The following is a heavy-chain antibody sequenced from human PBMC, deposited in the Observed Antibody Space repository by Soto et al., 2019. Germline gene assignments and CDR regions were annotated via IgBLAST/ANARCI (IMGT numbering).Heavy chain of an antibody. Sequence: PGGSLRLSCAASGFTFSSYAMSWVRQAPGKGLEWVSAISGSGGSTYYADSVKGRFTISRDNSKNTLYLQMNSLRAEDTAVYYCAKDRAPPDGLLWFGELSSKYYYYGMDVWGQGTTVTVSS. V-gene: IGHV3-23*01. CDR2: ISGSGGST. D-gene: IGHD3-10*01. CDR1: GFTFSSYA. J-gene: IGHJ6*02. CDR3: AKDRAPPDGLLWFGELSSKYYYYGMDV.